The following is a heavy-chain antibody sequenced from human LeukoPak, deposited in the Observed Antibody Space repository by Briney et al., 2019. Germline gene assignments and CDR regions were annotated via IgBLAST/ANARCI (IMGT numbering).Heavy chain of an antibody. J-gene: IGHJ4*02. V-gene: IGHV1-2*02. CDR1: GYTFTAYY. Sequence: ASVKVSCRASGYTFTAYYIHWLRQAPGQGPEWMGWIKPDSGSSHYAQKFQGRVTMTRDTSSNSAYMDLTSLKSDDTALYYCARARVPIAVAGLYYFDYWGQGALVTVSS. D-gene: IGHD6-19*01. CDR2: IKPDSGSS. CDR3: ARARVPIAVAGLYYFDY.